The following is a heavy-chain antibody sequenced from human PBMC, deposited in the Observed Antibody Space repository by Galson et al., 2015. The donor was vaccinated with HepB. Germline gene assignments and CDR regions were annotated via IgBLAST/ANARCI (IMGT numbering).Heavy chain of an antibody. CDR2: IIPIFGTA. CDR1: GGTFSSYA. D-gene: IGHD2-2*01. V-gene: IGHV1-69*01. J-gene: IGHJ6*02. Sequence: QSGAEVKKPGESLKVSCKASGGTFSSYAISWVRQAPGQGLEWMGGIIPIFGTANYAQKFQGRVTITADESTSTAYMELSSLRSEDTAVYYCARTDIVVVPAANRGYYYYYYGMDVWGQGTRSPSP. CDR3: ARTDIVVVPAANRGYYYYYYGMDV.